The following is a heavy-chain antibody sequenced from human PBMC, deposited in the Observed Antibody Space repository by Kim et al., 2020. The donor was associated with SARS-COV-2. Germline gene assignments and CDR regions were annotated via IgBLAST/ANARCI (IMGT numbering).Heavy chain of an antibody. CDR2: IWYDGSIK. CDR3: ARIGCTGGSCKPYYYYALYV. CDR1: GFTFSTYG. V-gene: IGHV3-33*01. Sequence: GGSLRLSCAASGFTFSTYGMLWVRQAPGKGLEWLAVIWYDGSIKYYADSVKGRFTSSRDNSKNTLYLQMNSLRAEDTAVYYCARIGCTGGSCKPYYYYALYVWGQGTTVTVSS. D-gene: IGHD2-15*01. J-gene: IGHJ6*02.